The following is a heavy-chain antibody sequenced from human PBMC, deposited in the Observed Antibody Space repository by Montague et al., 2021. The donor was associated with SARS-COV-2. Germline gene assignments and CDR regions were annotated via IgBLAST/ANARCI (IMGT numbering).Heavy chain of an antibody. CDR1: GFSLSTSGMC. D-gene: IGHD6-19*01. Sequence: PALVKPTQTLTLTCTFSGFSLSTSGMCVSWIRQPPGKALGWLARXDWDDDKYYSTSLKTRLTISKDTSKNQVVLTMTNMDPVDTATYYCARMTVAGIPFDYWGQGTLVTVSS. J-gene: IGHJ4*02. V-gene: IGHV2-70*11. CDR2: XDWDDDK. CDR3: ARMTVAGIPFDY.